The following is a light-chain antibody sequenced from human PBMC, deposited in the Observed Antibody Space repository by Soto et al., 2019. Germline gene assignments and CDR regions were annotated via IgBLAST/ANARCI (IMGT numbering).Light chain of an antibody. J-gene: IGLJ1*01. V-gene: IGLV2-14*01. CDR2: EVT. CDR3: SSYTSSTTYV. Sequence: QSALTQPASVSGSPGQSITISCTGTSSDVGGYNYVSWYQQHPGKVPKLMIYEVTDRPSGVSNRFSGFKSGSTASLTISGLQAEDEADYYCSSYTSSTTYVFGTGTKLTVL. CDR1: SSDVGGYNY.